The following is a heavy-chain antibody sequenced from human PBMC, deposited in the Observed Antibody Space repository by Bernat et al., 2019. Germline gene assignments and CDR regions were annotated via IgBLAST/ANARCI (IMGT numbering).Heavy chain of an antibody. CDR1: GFTFSSYG. D-gene: IGHD4-17*01. J-gene: IGHJ3*02. CDR2: ISYDGSNK. V-gene: IGHV3-30*03. CDR3: AGELDYGDYEGGDAFDI. Sequence: QVQLVESGGGVVQPGRSLRLSCAASGFTFSSYGMHWVRQAPGKGLEWVAVISYDGSNKYYADSVKGRFTISRDNSKNTLYLQMNSLRAEDTAVYYCAGELDYGDYEGGDAFDIWGQGTMVTVSS.